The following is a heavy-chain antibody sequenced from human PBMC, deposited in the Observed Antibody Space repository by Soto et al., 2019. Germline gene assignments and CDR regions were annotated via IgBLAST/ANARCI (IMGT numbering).Heavy chain of an antibody. CDR3: ARDRIAVAGPKKFDY. V-gene: IGHV1-46*01. CDR1: GYTFTSYY. Sequence: ASVKVSCKASGYTFTSYYMHWVRQAPGQGLEWMGIINPSGGSTGYAQKFQGRVTMTRDTSTSTVYMELSSLRSEDTAVYYCARDRIAVAGPKKFDYWGQGTLVTVSS. D-gene: IGHD6-19*01. CDR2: INPSGGST. J-gene: IGHJ4*02.